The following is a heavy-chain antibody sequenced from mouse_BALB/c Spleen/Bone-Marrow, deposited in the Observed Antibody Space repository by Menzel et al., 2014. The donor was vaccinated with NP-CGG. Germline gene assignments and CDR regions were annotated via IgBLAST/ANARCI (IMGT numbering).Heavy chain of an antibody. CDR1: GYTFSSYW. CDR2: IFPGSGTT. CDR3: ARILWDYYAMDD. Sequence: QVQLKESGAELMKPGASVRISCKATGYTFSSYWIEWVKQRPGHGLEWIGEIFPGSGTTNYNEKFEGKATFTADTSSNTAFVQLSSLTSEDSAVYYCARILWDYYAMDDWGQGTSVTVSS. J-gene: IGHJ4*01. D-gene: IGHD1-1*02. V-gene: IGHV1-9*01.